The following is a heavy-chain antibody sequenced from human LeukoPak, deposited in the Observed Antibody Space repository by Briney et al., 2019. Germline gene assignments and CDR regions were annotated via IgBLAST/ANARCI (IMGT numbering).Heavy chain of an antibody. CDR1: GGSISSSSYY. J-gene: IGHJ3*02. D-gene: IGHD2-15*01. Sequence: SETLSLTCTVSGGSISSSSYYWGWIRQPPGRGLEWIGSIYYSGSTYYNPSLKSRVTISVDTSKNQFSLKLSSVTAADTAVYYCARVGCSGGTCYRSRGAFDIWGQGTMVTVSS. V-gene: IGHV4-39*07. CDR2: IYYSGST. CDR3: ARVGCSGGTCYRSRGAFDI.